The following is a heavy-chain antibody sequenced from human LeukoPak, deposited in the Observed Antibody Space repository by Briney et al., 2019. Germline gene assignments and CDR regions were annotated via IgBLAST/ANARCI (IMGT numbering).Heavy chain of an antibody. CDR2: IRKRAKSYTT. CDR3: SRDGGGGDNSAFDI. Sequence: GGSLRLSCAASGFTFSDYILDWVRQAPGKGLEWVGRIRKRAKSYTTEYAASVKGRFTISRDDSKNSLYLHMNSLKTEDTAVYHCSRDGGGGDNSAFDIWGQGTMVTVSS. J-gene: IGHJ3*02. CDR1: GFTFSDYI. D-gene: IGHD3-16*01. V-gene: IGHV3-72*01.